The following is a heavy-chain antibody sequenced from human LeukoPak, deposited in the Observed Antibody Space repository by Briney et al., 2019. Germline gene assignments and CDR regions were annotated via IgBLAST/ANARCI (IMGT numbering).Heavy chain of an antibody. CDR2: ISGSNSYI. CDR3: ARQYYGSDY. V-gene: IGHV3-21*01. Sequence: GGSLRLSCAASGFTFSSYTMHWIRQAPGKGLEWVSSISGSNSYIFYADSVKGRFTISRDNAKNSLYLQMNSLRDEDTAVYYCARQYYGSDYWGQGTLVTVSS. D-gene: IGHD3-10*01. CDR1: GFTFSSYT. J-gene: IGHJ4*02.